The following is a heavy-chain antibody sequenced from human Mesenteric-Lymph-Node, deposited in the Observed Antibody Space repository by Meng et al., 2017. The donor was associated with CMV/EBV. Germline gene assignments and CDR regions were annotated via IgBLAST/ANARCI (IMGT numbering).Heavy chain of an antibody. CDR3: ASDRDTDWYSPFDY. CDR2: INPKTGGR. D-gene: IGHD3-9*01. CDR1: GYTYIDYY. Sequence: QVQPVQAGAEVKKAGASVKVYCKASGYTYIDYYLNWVRQAPGQGLEWMGRINPKTGGRSYAQNYQGRVTMTRDTSINTAYMEVNRLNSDDTVMYYCASDRDTDWYSPFDYWGPVTLVTVSS. J-gene: IGHJ4*02. V-gene: IGHV1-2*05.